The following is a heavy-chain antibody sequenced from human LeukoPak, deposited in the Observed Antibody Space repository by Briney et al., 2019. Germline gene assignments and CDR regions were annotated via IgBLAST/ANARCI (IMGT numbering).Heavy chain of an antibody. J-gene: IGHJ4*02. Sequence: PSETLSLTCTVSGGSISSGGYYWSWIRQPPGKGLEWIGYIYYSGSTNYNPSLKSRVTISVDTSKNQFSLKLSSVTAADTAVYYCARAMGYSYGPSTSFDYWGQGTLVTVSS. D-gene: IGHD5-18*01. CDR1: GGSISSGGYY. CDR3: ARAMGYSYGPSTSFDY. CDR2: IYYSGST. V-gene: IGHV4-61*08.